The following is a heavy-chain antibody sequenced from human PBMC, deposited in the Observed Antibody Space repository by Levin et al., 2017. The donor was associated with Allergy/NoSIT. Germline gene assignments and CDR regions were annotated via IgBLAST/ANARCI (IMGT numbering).Heavy chain of an antibody. CDR1: GFIFSDYG. J-gene: IGHJ5*02. Sequence: LSLTCAASGFIFSDYGMHWVRQAPGKGLEWVAVIWHDGSNKYYADSVKGRFTISRDNSKNTLYLEMKSLRADDTGVYYCARVSSYGPSNWFDPWGQGTFVTVSS. CDR3: ARVSSYGPSNWFDP. V-gene: IGHV3-33*01. D-gene: IGHD6-13*01. CDR2: IWHDGSNK.